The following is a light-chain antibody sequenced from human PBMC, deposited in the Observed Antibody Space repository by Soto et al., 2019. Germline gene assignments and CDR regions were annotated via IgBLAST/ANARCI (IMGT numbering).Light chain of an antibody. V-gene: IGLV2-23*01. Sequence: QAVLTQPASVSGSPGQSITISCTGTSSDIGGHYLVSWYQQHPGKVPKLIIYEGSKRPSGVSNRFSGSKSGNTASLTISGLQAEDGADYYCSSYAGGATYVVFGGGTKLTVL. CDR1: SSDIGGHYL. CDR3: SSYAGGATYVV. CDR2: EGS. J-gene: IGLJ2*01.